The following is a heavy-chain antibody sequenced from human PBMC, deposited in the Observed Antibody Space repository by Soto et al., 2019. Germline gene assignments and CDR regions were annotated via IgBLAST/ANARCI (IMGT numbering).Heavy chain of an antibody. CDR2: IYWDDDK. CDR3: AHSPADIVVVPAAEGWFDP. CDR1: GFSLSTSGVG. Sequence: QITLKESGPTLVKPTQTLTLTCTFSGFSLSTSGVGVGWIRQPPGKALEWLALIYWDDDKRYSPSLKSRLTITKDTSKNQVVLTMTNMDPVDTATYYCAHSPADIVVVPAAEGWFDPWGQGTLVTVS. D-gene: IGHD2-2*01. J-gene: IGHJ5*02. V-gene: IGHV2-5*02.